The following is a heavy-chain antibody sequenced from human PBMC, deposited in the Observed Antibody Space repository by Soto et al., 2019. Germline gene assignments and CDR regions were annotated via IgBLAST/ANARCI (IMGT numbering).Heavy chain of an antibody. V-gene: IGHV3-15*01. CDR2: IKSKTDGGTT. J-gene: IGHJ4*02. Sequence: EVQLVESGGGLVKPGGSLRLSCAASGFTFSNAWMSWVRQASGKGLEWVGRIKSKTDGGTTDYAAPVKGRFTISRDDSKNTLYLQMNSLKTEDTAVYYCTTEDIVVVPAAQTFDYWGQGTLVTVSS. CDR3: TTEDIVVVPAAQTFDY. D-gene: IGHD2-2*01. CDR1: GFTFSNAW.